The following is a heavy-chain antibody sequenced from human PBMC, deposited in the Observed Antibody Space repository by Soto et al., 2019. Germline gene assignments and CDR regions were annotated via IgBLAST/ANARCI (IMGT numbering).Heavy chain of an antibody. V-gene: IGHV3-33*05. Sequence: QVQLVESGGGVVQPGTSLRLSCVGSGFTFRSYVIHWVRQAPGKGLEWVALTSYDGSNNFYGDSVKGRFTISRHNSRNTVELQMDRLTFDDTVLYYCARWGTTGGLDVWGQGTLVSVSS. CDR2: TSYDGSNN. D-gene: IGHD3-16*01. CDR3: ARWGTTGGLDV. J-gene: IGHJ4*02. CDR1: GFTFRSYV.